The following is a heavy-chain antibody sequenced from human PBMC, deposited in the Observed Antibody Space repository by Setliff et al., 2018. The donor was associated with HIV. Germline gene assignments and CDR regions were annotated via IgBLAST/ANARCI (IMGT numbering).Heavy chain of an antibody. CDR2: VIPIFDKT. J-gene: IGHJ6*03. V-gene: IGHV1-69*13. Sequence: ASVKVSCKSSGGTFSNYAFSWVRQAPARGLEWMGGVIPIFDKTTYAQKFQGGVTITADEATNTVFMELSNLRSDDTAVYYCARDRPHQHYFELYSFYYMELWGKGTTVTVSS. CDR3: ARDRPHQHYFELYSFYYMEL. CDR1: GGTFSNYA. D-gene: IGHD3-10*01.